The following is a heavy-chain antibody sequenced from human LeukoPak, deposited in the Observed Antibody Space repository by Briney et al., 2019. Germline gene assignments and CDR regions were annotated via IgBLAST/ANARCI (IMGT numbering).Heavy chain of an antibody. J-gene: IGHJ6*03. D-gene: IGHD3-10*01. Sequence: ASVKVSCKASGGTFSSYAISWVRQAPGQGLGWMGRGIPIFGPANYAQKFQGRVTITTDESTSTAYMELSSLRSADTAVYYCARVLGAFGESTSTRNYYYMDVWGKGTTATVAS. CDR2: GIPIFGPA. V-gene: IGHV1-69*05. CDR3: ARVLGAFGESTSTRNYYYMDV. CDR1: GGTFSSYA.